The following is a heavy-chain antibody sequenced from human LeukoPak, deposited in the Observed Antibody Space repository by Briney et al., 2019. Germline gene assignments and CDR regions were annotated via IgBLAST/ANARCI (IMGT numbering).Heavy chain of an antibody. Sequence: PGGSLRLSCAASGFTFSSYWMHWVRQAPGKGLVWVSRIDTDGSFTSYADSVRGRFTISRDNAKNTLYLQMSSLRAEDTAVYYCARDGNDGFDYWGQGTLVTVSS. D-gene: IGHD1-14*01. V-gene: IGHV3-74*01. CDR1: GFTFSSYW. CDR2: IDTDGSFT. J-gene: IGHJ4*02. CDR3: ARDGNDGFDY.